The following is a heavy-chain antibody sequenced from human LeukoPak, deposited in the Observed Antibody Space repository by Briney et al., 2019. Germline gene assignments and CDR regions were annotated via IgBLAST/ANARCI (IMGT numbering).Heavy chain of an antibody. CDR1: GYRFTSYW. J-gene: IGHJ6*02. V-gene: IGHV5-51*01. CDR2: IYPGDSDT. CDR3: ARRASYGVVKSGMDV. Sequence: GESLKISFKGSGYRFTSYWIGWVRQMPGKGLEWMGIIYPGDSDTRYSPSFQGQVTISADKSISTAYLQWSSLKASDTAMYYCARRASYGVVKSGMDVWGQGTTVTVSS. D-gene: IGHD3-3*01.